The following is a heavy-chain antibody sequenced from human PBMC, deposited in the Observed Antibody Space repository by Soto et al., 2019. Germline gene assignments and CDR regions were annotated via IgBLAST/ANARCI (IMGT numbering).Heavy chain of an antibody. CDR2: INPNSGGT. J-gene: IGHJ4*02. V-gene: IGHV1-2*04. Sequence: ASVTVSCTASGYTFTGYYMHWVRQAPGQGLEWMGWINPNSGGTNYAQKFQGWVTMTRDTSISTAYMELSRLRSDDTAVYYCATSPPPYSSGSVVLDYWGQGTLVTVSS. CDR1: GYTFTGYY. CDR3: ATSPPPYSSGSVVLDY. D-gene: IGHD6-19*01.